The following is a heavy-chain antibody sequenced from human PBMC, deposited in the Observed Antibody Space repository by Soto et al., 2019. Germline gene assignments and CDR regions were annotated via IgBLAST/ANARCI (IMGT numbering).Heavy chain of an antibody. J-gene: IGHJ4*02. V-gene: IGHV4-30-4*01. CDR1: GGSISSGDYY. CDR3: ARETRHSIIVGATYYFDY. D-gene: IGHD1-26*01. Sequence: TSETLSLTCTVSGGSISSGDYYWSWIRQPPGKGLEWIGYIYYSGSTYYNPSLKSRVTISVDTSKNQFALKLSSVPAADTAVYYFARETRHSIIVGATYYFDYWGQGTLVTVSS. CDR2: IYYSGST.